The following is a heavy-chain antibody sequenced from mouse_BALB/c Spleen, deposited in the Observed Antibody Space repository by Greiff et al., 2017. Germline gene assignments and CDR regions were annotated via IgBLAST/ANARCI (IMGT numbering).Heavy chain of an antibody. CDR1: GFTFSSYA. CDR2: ISSGGST. Sequence: EVQGVESGGGLVKPGGSLKLSCAASGFTFSSYAMSWVRQTPEKRLEWVASISSGGSTYYPDSVKGRFTISRDNARNILYLQMSSLRSEDTAMYYCAIYYGNAMDYWGQGTSVTVSS. CDR3: AIYYGNAMDY. D-gene: IGHD2-1*01. V-gene: IGHV5-6-5*01. J-gene: IGHJ4*01.